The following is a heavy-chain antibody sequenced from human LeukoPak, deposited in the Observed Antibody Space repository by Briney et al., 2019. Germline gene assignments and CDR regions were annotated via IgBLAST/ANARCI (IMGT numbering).Heavy chain of an antibody. CDR3: ARRYCGSPSCVNWFDP. CDR2: INGDGSST. Sequence: GGSLRLSCAASGFTFSSYWMYWVRQAPGKGLVWVSRINGDGSSTSYADSVKGRFTISRDNARNTLFLQMNSLRAEDTAVYYCARRYCGSPSCVNWFDPWGQGALVTVSS. V-gene: IGHV3-74*01. CDR1: GFTFSSYW. J-gene: IGHJ5*02. D-gene: IGHD2-2*01.